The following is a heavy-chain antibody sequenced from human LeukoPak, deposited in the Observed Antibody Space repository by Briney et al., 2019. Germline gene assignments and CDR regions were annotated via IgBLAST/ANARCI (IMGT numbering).Heavy chain of an antibody. CDR2: ISYDGSNK. Sequence: GRSLRLSCAASGFTFSSYAMHWVRQAPGKGLEWVAVISYDGSNKYYAASVKGRFIISRDNAKNSLNLQMNSLRAEDTALYYCARGDDLLQRNDALDIWGQGTMVSVSA. CDR1: GFTFSSYA. J-gene: IGHJ3*02. CDR3: ARGDDLLQRNDALDI. V-gene: IGHV3-30-3*01. D-gene: IGHD3/OR15-3a*01.